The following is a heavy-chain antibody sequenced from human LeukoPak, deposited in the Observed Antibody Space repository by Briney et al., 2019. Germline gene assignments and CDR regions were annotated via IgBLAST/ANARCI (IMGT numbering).Heavy chain of an antibody. D-gene: IGHD5/OR15-5a*01. V-gene: IGHV3-13*01. CDR2: IGIAGDT. Sequence: PGGSLSLSCAASGFTFSSYDMHWVRQGPGRGLEWVSAIGIAGDTYYPDSVKGRFTISRENAKNSMYLQMNSLKDGDTAVYYCIRGGIQVSGIDAFDIWGQGTMVTVSS. CDR3: IRGGIQVSGIDAFDI. CDR1: GFTFSSYD. J-gene: IGHJ3*02.